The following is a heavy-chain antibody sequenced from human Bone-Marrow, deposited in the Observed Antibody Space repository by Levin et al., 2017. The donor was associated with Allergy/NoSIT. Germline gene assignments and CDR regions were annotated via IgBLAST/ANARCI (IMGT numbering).Heavy chain of an antibody. D-gene: IGHD3-9*01. CDR1: GVTFENFP. V-gene: IGHV1-69*13. CDR3: ARDPPQYFDILTASPKRVFDM. CDR2: INPKFGTP. Sequence: ASVKVSCKASGVTFENFPVSWVRRAPGGGLEWVGGINPKFGTPQYGQRFRGRVTISEDESRTTVYLELRRLRLEDTAEYYCARDPPQYFDILTASPKRVFDMWGQGTLVTVSS. J-gene: IGHJ3*02.